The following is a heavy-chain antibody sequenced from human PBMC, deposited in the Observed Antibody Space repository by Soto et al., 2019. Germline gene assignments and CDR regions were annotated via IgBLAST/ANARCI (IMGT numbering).Heavy chain of an antibody. J-gene: IGHJ6*02. CDR3: ARDSSVGANTHYFGMDV. Sequence: GGSLRLSCTASGFTLSKHGMHWVRQAPGKGLEWVAVIWFDGSNKYYADSVKGRFTISRDNTKNTLIVQMNSLRVEDTAVYYCARDSSVGANTHYFGMDVWGQGTTVTVSS. CDR2: IWFDGSNK. V-gene: IGHV3-33*01. D-gene: IGHD1-26*01. CDR1: GFTLSKHG.